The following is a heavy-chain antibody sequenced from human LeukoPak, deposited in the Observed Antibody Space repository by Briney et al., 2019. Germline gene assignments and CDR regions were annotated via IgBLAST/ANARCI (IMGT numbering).Heavy chain of an antibody. CDR3: ARQVGFCSDSTCYFDY. Sequence: PGGSLRLSCAASGFTFSSYAMSWVRQAPGKGLQWVSAISGSGDNTDYADSVKGRFTISRDNSKNILFLQMSSLRADDTAIYYCARQVGFCSDSTCYFDYWGQGALVTVSS. CDR1: GFTFSSYA. V-gene: IGHV3-23*01. CDR2: ISGSGDNT. J-gene: IGHJ4*02. D-gene: IGHD3-22*01.